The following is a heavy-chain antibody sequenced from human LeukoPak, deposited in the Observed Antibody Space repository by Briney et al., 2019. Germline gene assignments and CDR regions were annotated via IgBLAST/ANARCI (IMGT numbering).Heavy chain of an antibody. CDR1: GYTFTSYY. V-gene: IGHV1-46*01. D-gene: IGHD3-22*01. Sequence: ASVKVSCKASGYTFTSYYMRWVRQAPGQGLEWMGIINPSGGSTSYAQKFQGRVTMTRDTSTSTVYMELSSLRSEDTAVYYCAREEYYYDSSLPLFDYWGQGTLVTVSS. J-gene: IGHJ4*02. CDR3: AREEYYYDSSLPLFDY. CDR2: INPSGGST.